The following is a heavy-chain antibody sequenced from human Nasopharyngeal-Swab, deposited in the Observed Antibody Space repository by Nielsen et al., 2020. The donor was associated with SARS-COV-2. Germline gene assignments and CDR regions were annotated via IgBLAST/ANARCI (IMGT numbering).Heavy chain of an antibody. J-gene: IGHJ4*02. Sequence: SETLSLTCPVSGGSITGSRHRWGWLRQPPGKGLQWIGQILVNRYTEYHPSVRGRITVYADTSENYFSLRLSSVTAADTAVYYCARLDPFGSEDKWGQGTLVTVSS. D-gene: IGHD3-3*01. CDR3: ARLDPFGSEDK. CDR1: GGSITGSRHR. CDR2: ILVNRYT. V-gene: IGHV4-39*02.